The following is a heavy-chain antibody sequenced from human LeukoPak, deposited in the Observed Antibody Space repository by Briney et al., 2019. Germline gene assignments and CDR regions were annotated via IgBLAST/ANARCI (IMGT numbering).Heavy chain of an antibody. J-gene: IGHJ3*02. CDR1: GYTFTSYD. CDR3: AREAGGCSGGSCYRVNAFDI. Sequence: ASVKVSCKASGYTFTSYDINWVRQATGQGLEWMGWMNPNSGNTGYAQKFQGRVTMTRYTSISTAYMELSSLRSEDTAVYYCAREAGGCSGGSCYRVNAFDIWGQGTMVTVSS. V-gene: IGHV1-8*01. D-gene: IGHD2-15*01. CDR2: MNPNSGNT.